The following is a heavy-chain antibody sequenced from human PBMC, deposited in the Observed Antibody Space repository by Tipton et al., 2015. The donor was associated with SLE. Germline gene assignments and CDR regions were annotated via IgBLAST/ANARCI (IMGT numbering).Heavy chain of an antibody. V-gene: IGHV4-39*07. D-gene: IGHD5-12*01. J-gene: IGHJ4*02. CDR1: GGSIRSTDYY. Sequence: GLVKPSETLSLTCSVSGGSIRSTDYYWGWIRQSPGKGLEWIGSIYYSGTTFYKPSLKSRVTITVDTSKNQFSLKVISVSAADTAVYYCARFGYNGYDVELFDYWAQGTLVTVSS. CDR3: ARFGYNGYDVELFDY. CDR2: IYYSGTT.